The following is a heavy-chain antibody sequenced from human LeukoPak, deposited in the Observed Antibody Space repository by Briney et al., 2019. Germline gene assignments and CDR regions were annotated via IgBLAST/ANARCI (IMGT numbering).Heavy chain of an antibody. CDR2: TYYRSTWYN. D-gene: IGHD2-2*01. J-gene: IGHJ5*02. V-gene: IGHV6-1*01. Sequence: SQTLSLTCAISGDSVSSNSVTWNWIRQSPSRGLEWLGRTYYRSTWYNDYAVSVRGRIAVNPDTSKNQFSLHLNSVTPEDTAVYYCARRLTQYDCFDPWGQGILSPSPQ. CDR1: GDSVSSNSVT. CDR3: ARRLTQYDCFDP.